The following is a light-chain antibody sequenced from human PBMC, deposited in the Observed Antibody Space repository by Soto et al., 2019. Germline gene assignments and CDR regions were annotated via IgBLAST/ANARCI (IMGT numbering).Light chain of an antibody. CDR1: QSISNW. Sequence: DIQMTQSPSTLSASVGDRVTITCSASQSISNWLAWYQQKPGKAPKLLIYKASSLESGVPSRFSGSGSGTEFTLTISSLQPDDFATYYCQQYNSYWTFGQGTKVEIK. V-gene: IGKV1-5*03. CDR3: QQYNSYWT. J-gene: IGKJ1*01. CDR2: KAS.